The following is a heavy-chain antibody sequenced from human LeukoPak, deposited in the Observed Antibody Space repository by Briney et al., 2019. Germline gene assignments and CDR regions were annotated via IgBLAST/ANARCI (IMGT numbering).Heavy chain of an antibody. CDR3: AKPPRDGSPGY. Sequence: GGSLRLSCAASGFTFSSYAMSWVRQAPGKGLEWVSAINGSGGSTYYVDSVKGRFTISRDNSKNTLYLQMNSLRAEDTAVYYCAKPPRDGSPGYWGQGTLVTVSS. CDR1: GFTFSSYA. CDR2: INGSGGST. J-gene: IGHJ4*02. D-gene: IGHD5-24*01. V-gene: IGHV3-23*01.